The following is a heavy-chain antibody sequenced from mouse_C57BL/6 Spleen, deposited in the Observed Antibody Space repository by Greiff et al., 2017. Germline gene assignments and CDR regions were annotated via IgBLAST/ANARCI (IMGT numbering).Heavy chain of an antibody. D-gene: IGHD2-4*01. CDR3: AREVALPTMITSYFDY. CDR1: GYTFTSYW. CDR2: IYPGSGST. Sequence: QVQLQQSGAELVKPGASVKMSCKASGYTFTSYWITWVKQRPGQGLEWIGDIYPGSGSTNYNEKFKSKATLTVDTSSSTAYMQLSSLTSEDSAVYYCAREVALPTMITSYFDYWGQGTTLTFSS. J-gene: IGHJ2*01. V-gene: IGHV1-55*01.